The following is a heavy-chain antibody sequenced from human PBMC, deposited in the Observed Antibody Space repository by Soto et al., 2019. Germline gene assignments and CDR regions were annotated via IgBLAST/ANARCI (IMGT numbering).Heavy chain of an antibody. J-gene: IGHJ6*02. CDR3: ARDSQSGYYYGEYYGMDV. CDR2: IIPIFGTA. Sequence: GASVKVSCKASGGTFSSYAISWVRQAPGQGLEWMGGIIPIFGTANYAQKFQGRVTITADKSTSTAYMELRSLRSDDTAVYYCARDSQSGYYYGEYYGMDVWGQGTTVTVSS. V-gene: IGHV1-69*06. CDR1: GGTFSSYA. D-gene: IGHD3-22*01.